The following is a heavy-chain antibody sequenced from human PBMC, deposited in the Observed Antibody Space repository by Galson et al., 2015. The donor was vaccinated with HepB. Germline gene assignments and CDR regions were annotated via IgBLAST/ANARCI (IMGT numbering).Heavy chain of an antibody. Sequence: SLRLSCAASGFTFSSYAMSWVRQAPGKGLEWVSAISGSGGSTYDADAVKGRFTISRDNSKNTLYLQMNSLRAEDTAVYYCAKDKGDPYDFWRGYYWLGRVLDYWGQATLVTVSS. V-gene: IGHV3-23*01. D-gene: IGHD3-3*01. CDR3: AKDKGDPYDFWRGYYWLGRVLDY. CDR1: GFTFSSYA. CDR2: ISGSGGST. J-gene: IGHJ4*02.